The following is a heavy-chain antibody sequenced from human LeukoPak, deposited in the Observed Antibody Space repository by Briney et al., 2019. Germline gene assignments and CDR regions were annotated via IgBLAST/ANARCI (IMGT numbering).Heavy chain of an antibody. Sequence: SETLSLTCTVSGGSISSGGYYWSWIRQPPGKGLEWIGYIYHSGSTYYNPSLKSRVTISVDTSKNQFSLKLSSVTAADTAVYYCARNLGGLWFGEAWGQGTLVTVSS. V-gene: IGHV4-30-2*01. J-gene: IGHJ5*02. CDR1: GGSISSGGYY. CDR2: IYHSGST. D-gene: IGHD3-10*01. CDR3: ARNLGGLWFGEA.